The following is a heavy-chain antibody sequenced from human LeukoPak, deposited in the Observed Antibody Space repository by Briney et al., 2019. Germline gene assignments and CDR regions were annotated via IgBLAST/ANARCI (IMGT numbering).Heavy chain of an antibody. J-gene: IGHJ4*02. CDR1: GFTFDDYA. V-gene: IGHV3-49*03. Sequence: GGSLRLSCTASGFTFDDYAMSWIRQAPGKGLQWVGFIRSKAYGETADYAASVKGRFTISRDDSKAIAYLQMNSLKTEDTAVYHCTRDRGAYNLYDYWGQGTLVTVSS. CDR2: IRSKAYGETA. CDR3: TRDRGAYNLYDY. D-gene: IGHD1-1*01.